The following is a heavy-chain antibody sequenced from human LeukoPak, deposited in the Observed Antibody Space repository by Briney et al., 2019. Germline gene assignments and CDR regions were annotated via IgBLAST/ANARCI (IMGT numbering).Heavy chain of an antibody. CDR1: GFTFSTSW. D-gene: IGHD6-13*01. J-gene: IGHJ3*02. CDR2: IKSDSGST. V-gene: IGHV3-74*01. CDR3: ARDQYSSTWYRGAFDI. Sequence: GGSLRLSCAASGFTFSTSWMHWFRQAPGRGLVWVSRIKSDSGSTTYADSVKGRFTISRDNAKNTLYLQMNSLRTDETTVYYCARDQYSSTWYRGAFDIWGQGTMVAVSS.